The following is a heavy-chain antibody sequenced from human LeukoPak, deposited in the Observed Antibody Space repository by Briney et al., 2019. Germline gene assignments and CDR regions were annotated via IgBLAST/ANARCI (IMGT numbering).Heavy chain of an antibody. Sequence: GASVKVSCKVSGYTLTELSMHWVRQAPGKGLEWMGGFDPEDGETIYAQKFQGRVTMTEDTSTDTAYMELSSLRSEDTAVYYCATEPSGGGYSGSYNYYYGMDVWGQGTTVTVSS. D-gene: IGHD1-26*01. V-gene: IGHV1-24*01. J-gene: IGHJ6*02. CDR2: FDPEDGET. CDR3: ATEPSGGGYSGSYNYYYGMDV. CDR1: GYTLTELS.